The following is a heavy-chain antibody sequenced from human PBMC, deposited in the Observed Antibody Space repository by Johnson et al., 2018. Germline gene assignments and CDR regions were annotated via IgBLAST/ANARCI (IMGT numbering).Heavy chain of an antibody. CDR2: ISYDGSNK. Sequence: QVQLVESGGGVVQPGRSLRLSCAASGFTVSSNYMSWVRQAPGKGLEWVAVISYDGSNKYYADSVKGRFTISRDNSKNTLYLQMNSLRAEDTAVYYCAKEGWELIYGMDVWGQGTTVTVSS. V-gene: IGHV3-30*18. J-gene: IGHJ6*02. D-gene: IGHD4-23*01. CDR1: GFTVSSNY. CDR3: AKEGWELIYGMDV.